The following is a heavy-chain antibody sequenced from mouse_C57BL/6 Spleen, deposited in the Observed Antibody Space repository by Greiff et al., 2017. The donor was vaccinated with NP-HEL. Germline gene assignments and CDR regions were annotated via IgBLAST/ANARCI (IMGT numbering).Heavy chain of an antibody. CDR3: ARKDLLCRDEAMDY. CDR1: GYTFTDYY. J-gene: IGHJ4*01. Sequence: EVQLQQSGPELVKPGASVKISCKASGYTFTDYYMNWVKQSHGKSLEWIGDINPNNGGTSYNQKFKGKATLTVDKSSSTAYMELRSLTSEDSAVYYCARKDLLCRDEAMDYWGQGTSVTVSS. CDR2: INPNNGGT. V-gene: IGHV1-26*01. D-gene: IGHD2-1*01.